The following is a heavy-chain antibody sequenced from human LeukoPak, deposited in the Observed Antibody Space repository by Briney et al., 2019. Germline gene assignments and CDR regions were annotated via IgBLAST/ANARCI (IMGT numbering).Heavy chain of an antibody. Sequence: PSETLSLTCTVSGGSISSGSYYWSWIRQPAGKGLEWIGRIYTSGSTNYNPSLKSRVTISVDTSKNQFSLKLSSVTAADTAVNYCARGGREADYWGQGTLVTVSS. CDR3: ARGGREADY. V-gene: IGHV4-61*02. CDR2: IYTSGST. CDR1: GGSISSGSYY. J-gene: IGHJ4*02. D-gene: IGHD3-10*01.